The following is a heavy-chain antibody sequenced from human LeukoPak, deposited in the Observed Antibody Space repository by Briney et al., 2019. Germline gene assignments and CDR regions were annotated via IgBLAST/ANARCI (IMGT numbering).Heavy chain of an antibody. CDR3: ARRLRCIYFYY. D-gene: IGHD4-17*01. V-gene: IGHV3-48*03. Sequence: PGGSLRLSCAASGFTFSSYEMNWVRQAPGKGLERVSYISSSGSTIYYADSVKGRFTIPRDNAKNSLYLHINRLRAEHTAVYYCARRLRCIYFYYWVQGTLVTVSS. CDR1: GFTFSSYE. J-gene: IGHJ4*02. CDR2: ISSSGSTI.